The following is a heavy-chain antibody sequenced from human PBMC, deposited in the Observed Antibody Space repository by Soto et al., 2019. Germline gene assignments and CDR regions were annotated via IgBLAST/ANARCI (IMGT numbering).Heavy chain of an antibody. CDR1: GFTFTRYS. CDR2: ISSTTNYI. Sequence: GGSLRLSCAASGFTFTRYSMNWVRQAPGKGLEWVSSISSTTNYIYYADSMKGRFTVSRVNAKNSVYLEMNSLSAEDTAVYYCARESEDLTSNFDYWGQGTLVTVSS. J-gene: IGHJ4*02. V-gene: IGHV3-21*01. CDR3: ARESEDLTSNFDY.